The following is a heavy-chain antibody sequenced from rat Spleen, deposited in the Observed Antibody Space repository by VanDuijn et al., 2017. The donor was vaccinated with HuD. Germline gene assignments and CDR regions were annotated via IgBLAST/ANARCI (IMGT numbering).Heavy chain of an antibody. CDR2: ISSDGVNT. CDR1: GFTFSKYW. CDR3: AKSLKGATVAPY. Sequence: EVQLVETGGGLVQPGRSLKLSCVASGFTFSKYWMYWVRQAPGKGLEWVSSISSDGVNTYYPDSVRGRFTISRDNAENTVYLQMNSLRSEDTATYYCAKSLKGATVAPYWGQGVMVTVSS. V-gene: IGHV5-58*01. D-gene: IGHD1-3*01. J-gene: IGHJ2*01.